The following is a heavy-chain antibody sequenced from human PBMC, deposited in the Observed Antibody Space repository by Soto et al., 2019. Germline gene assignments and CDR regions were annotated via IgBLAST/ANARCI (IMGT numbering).Heavy chain of an antibody. D-gene: IGHD3-3*01. Sequence: QMQLVQSGPEVKKPGTSVKVSCKASGFTFTSSAAQCVRQARGQRLEWLGWIVVGSGNPNYAQKFQERVTLTRDMPTTRAYMELSGLRSEDTAVYYCAAGGRFLEWLLRDAFDIWGQGTMVTVS. J-gene: IGHJ3*02. CDR3: AAGGRFLEWLLRDAFDI. CDR1: GFTFTSSA. V-gene: IGHV1-58*01. CDR2: IVVGSGNP.